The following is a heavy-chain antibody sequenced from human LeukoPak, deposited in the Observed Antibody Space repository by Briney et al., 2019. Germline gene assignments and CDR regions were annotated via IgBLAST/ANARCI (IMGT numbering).Heavy chain of an antibody. Sequence: SETLSLTCAVYGGSFSGYYWSWIRQPPGKALEWIGEINHSGSTNYNPSLKSRVTISVDTSKNQFSLKLSSVTAADTAVYYCAAPTDIVVVPAAPDYYGMDVWGQGTTVTVSS. CDR2: INHSGST. V-gene: IGHV4-34*01. CDR3: AAPTDIVVVPAAPDYYGMDV. CDR1: GGSFSGYY. J-gene: IGHJ6*02. D-gene: IGHD2-2*01.